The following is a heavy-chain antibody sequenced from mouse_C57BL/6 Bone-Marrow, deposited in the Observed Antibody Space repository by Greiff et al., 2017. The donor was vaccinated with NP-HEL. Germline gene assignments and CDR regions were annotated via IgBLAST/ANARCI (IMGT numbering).Heavy chain of an antibody. V-gene: IGHV3-8*01. CDR1: GYSITSDY. CDR2: ISYSGST. D-gene: IGHD1-1*01. Sequence: EVKLVESGPGLAKPSQTLSLTCSVTGYSITSDYWNWIRKFPGNKLEYMGYISYSGSTYYNPSLKSRISITRDTSKNQYYLQLNSVTTEDTATYYCARSYYYGSFHWYFDVWGTGTTVTVSS. CDR3: ARSYYYGSFHWYFDV. J-gene: IGHJ1*03.